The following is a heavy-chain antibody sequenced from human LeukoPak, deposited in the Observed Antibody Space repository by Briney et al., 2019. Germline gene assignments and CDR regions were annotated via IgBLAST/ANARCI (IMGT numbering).Heavy chain of an antibody. Sequence: PGGSLRLSCAASGFMFSSYSMNWVRQAPGKGLEWVSSISGSSTYIYYADAVKGRFTIPRDNAKDSLYLQMNSLRAEDTAVYYCATHTVGLEYWGQGALVTVSS. D-gene: IGHD4-11*01. V-gene: IGHV3-21*01. CDR2: ISGSSTYI. CDR1: GFMFSSYS. CDR3: ATHTVGLEY. J-gene: IGHJ4*02.